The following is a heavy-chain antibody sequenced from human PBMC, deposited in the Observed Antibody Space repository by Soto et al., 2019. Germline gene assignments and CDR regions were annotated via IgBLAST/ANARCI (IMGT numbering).Heavy chain of an antibody. Sequence: QVQLQESGPGLVKPSQTLSLTCTVSGGSISSGGYYWSWIRQHPGKGLEWIGYIYYSGSTYYNPSRKSRFTISVHTSKNQFSLKLSSVTAADTAVYYCARGGARITIFGVVISEGNWFDPWGQGTLVTVSS. CDR1: GGSISSGGYY. CDR2: IYYSGST. CDR3: ARGGARITIFGVVISEGNWFDP. D-gene: IGHD3-3*01. J-gene: IGHJ5*02. V-gene: IGHV4-31*03.